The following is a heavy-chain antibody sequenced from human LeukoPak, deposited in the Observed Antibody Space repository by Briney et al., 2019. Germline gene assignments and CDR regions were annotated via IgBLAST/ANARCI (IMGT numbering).Heavy chain of an antibody. D-gene: IGHD2-2*02. CDR2: ISSSSSYI. V-gene: IGHV3-21*01. J-gene: IGHJ4*02. Sequence: GGSLRLSCAASGFTFSSYSTNWVRQAPGKGLEWVSSISSSSSYIYYADSVKGRFTISRDNAKNSLYLQMNSLRAEDTAVYYCARDFTSAYTIDYWGQGTLVTVSS. CDR1: GFTFSSYS. CDR3: ARDFTSAYTIDY.